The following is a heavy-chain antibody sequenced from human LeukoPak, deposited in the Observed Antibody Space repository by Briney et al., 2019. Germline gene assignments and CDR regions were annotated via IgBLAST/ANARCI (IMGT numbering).Heavy chain of an antibody. CDR3: VKGAYDYLEVGYFDY. D-gene: IGHD3-16*01. V-gene: IGHV3-23*01. Sequence: GGPLRLFCAAWVHFSRLCNKWGRPDAREGRGGGVFCIGSVGSTDYADSVKGRFTISRDNSKNTLYLQMNSLRVDDTAIYYCVKGAYDYLEVGYFDYWGQGTLVTVSS. CDR1: VHFSRLC. J-gene: IGHJ4*02. CDR2: IGSVGST.